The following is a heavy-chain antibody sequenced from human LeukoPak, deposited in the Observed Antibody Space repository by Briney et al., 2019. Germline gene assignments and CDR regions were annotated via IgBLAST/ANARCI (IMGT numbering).Heavy chain of an antibody. D-gene: IGHD6-19*01. V-gene: IGHV3-15*01. J-gene: IGHJ4*02. CDR3: TTRLPAVARTQFDY. CDR2: TKRKADGGTT. Sequence: GWSLRLSCPASGFTFSDAWMTWVRQDQGYGQEWVGTTKRKADGGTTDYAAPVKGRVTISSDDSKNTLYLQMNSLKTEDTAVYYCTTRLPAVARTQFDYWGQGILVTVSS. CDR1: GFTFSDAW.